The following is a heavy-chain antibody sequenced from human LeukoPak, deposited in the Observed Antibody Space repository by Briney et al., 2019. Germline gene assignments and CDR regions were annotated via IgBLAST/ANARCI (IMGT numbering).Heavy chain of an antibody. V-gene: IGHV3-23*01. J-gene: IGHJ4*02. Sequence: PGGSLRLSCEVSGFTFSNYAMSWVRQAPGKGLEWVSAISGSGDSTYYADSVKGRFTISRDNSKNTLYLQMNSLRAGDTAVYYCGKDQNVAAAGFPYDYWGQGTLVTVSS. D-gene: IGHD6-13*01. CDR2: ISGSGDST. CDR3: GKDQNVAAAGFPYDY. CDR1: GFTFSNYA.